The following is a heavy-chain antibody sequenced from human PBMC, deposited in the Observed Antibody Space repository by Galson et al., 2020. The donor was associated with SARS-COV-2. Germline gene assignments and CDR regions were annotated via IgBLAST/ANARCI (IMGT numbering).Heavy chain of an antibody. Sequence: TGGSLRLSCAASGFTFSSYAMHWVRQAPGKGLEWVAVISYDGSNKYYADSVKGRFTISRDNSKNTLYLQMNSLRAEDTAVYYCARVSRPSTYYYDSSGYFDYYYGMDVWGQGTTVTVSS. CDR3: ARVSRPSTYYYDSSGYFDYYYGMDV. V-gene: IGHV3-30-3*01. CDR1: GFTFSSYA. D-gene: IGHD3-22*01. CDR2: ISYDGSNK. J-gene: IGHJ6*02.